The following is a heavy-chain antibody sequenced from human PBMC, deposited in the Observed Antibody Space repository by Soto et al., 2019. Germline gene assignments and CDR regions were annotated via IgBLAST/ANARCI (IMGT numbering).Heavy chain of an antibody. CDR2: IYHLGTT. V-gene: IGHV4-4*02. D-gene: IGHD3-22*01. CDR3: ARANRPITMTYLNWFDP. Sequence: XXTLSLPFTVSGDTVRSTRWWSWVRLSPGRGLEWIGDIYHLGTTNYNPSLKRRVSISLDKSKNQFSLKLTSVTAADKAVYYCARANRPITMTYLNWFDPWGQGTLVTVSS. CDR1: GDTVRSTRW. J-gene: IGHJ5*02.